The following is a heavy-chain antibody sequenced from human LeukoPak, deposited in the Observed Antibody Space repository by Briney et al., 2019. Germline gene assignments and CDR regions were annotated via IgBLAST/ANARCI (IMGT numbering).Heavy chain of an antibody. CDR1: GFSVTSNY. J-gene: IGHJ4*02. Sequence: GGSLRLSCAASGFSVTSNYMSWVRQAPGKGLEWVSVIYSGGSTYYADSVKGRFTISRHNSENSLYLQMNSLRAEDTAVYFCARGKNVLDFWGQGALVTVSS. D-gene: IGHD2/OR15-2a*01. V-gene: IGHV3-53*04. CDR2: IYSGGST. CDR3: ARGKNVLDF.